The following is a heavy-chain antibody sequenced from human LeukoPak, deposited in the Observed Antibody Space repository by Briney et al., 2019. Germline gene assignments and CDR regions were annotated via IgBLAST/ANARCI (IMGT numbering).Heavy chain of an antibody. D-gene: IGHD3-22*01. Sequence: SETLSLTCTVSGYSISSGYYWGWIRQPPGKGLEWIGSIYHSGSTYYNPSLKSRVTISVDTSKNQFSLKLSSVTAADTAVYYCARDGYYYDSSGPSPWGQGTLVTVSS. J-gene: IGHJ4*02. CDR2: IYHSGST. V-gene: IGHV4-38-2*02. CDR3: ARDGYYYDSSGPSP. CDR1: GYSISSGYY.